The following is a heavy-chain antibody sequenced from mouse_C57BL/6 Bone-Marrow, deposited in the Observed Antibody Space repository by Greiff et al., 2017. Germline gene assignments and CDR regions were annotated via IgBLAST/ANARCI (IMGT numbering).Heavy chain of an antibody. CDR1: GFTFSSYG. D-gene: IGHD1-1*01. Sequence: EVMLVESGGDLVKPGGSLKLSCAASGFTFSSYGMSWVRQTPDKRLEWVATISSGGSYTYYPDSVKGRFTISRDNAKNTLYLQMSSLKSEDTAMYYCARHYITTVVRVGDFDYWGQGTTLTVSS. J-gene: IGHJ2*01. V-gene: IGHV5-6*02. CDR2: ISSGGSYT. CDR3: ARHYITTVVRVGDFDY.